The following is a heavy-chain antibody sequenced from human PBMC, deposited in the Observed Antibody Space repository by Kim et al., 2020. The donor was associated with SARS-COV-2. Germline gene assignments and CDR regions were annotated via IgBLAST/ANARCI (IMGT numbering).Heavy chain of an antibody. V-gene: IGHV3-48*03. J-gene: IGHJ6*02. Sequence: GGSLRLSCAASGFTFSSYEMNWVRQAPGKGLEWVSYISSSGSTIYYADSVKGRFTISRDNAKNSLYLQMNSLRAEDTAVYYCARDPPYYYYYYGMDVWGQGTTVTVSS. CDR1: GFTFSSYE. CDR2: ISSSGSTI. CDR3: ARDPPYYYYYYGMDV.